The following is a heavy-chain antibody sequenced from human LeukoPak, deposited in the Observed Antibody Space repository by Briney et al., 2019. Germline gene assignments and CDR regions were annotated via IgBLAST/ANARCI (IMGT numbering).Heavy chain of an antibody. V-gene: IGHV4-34*01. J-gene: IGHJ4*02. Sequence: PSETLSLTCAVYGGSFSGYYRSWIRQPPGKGLEWIGEINHSGSTNYNPSLKSRVTISVDTSKNQFSLKLSSVTAADTAVYYCASSRSKLRYFDYWGQGTLVTVSS. D-gene: IGHD1-1*01. CDR2: INHSGST. CDR1: GGSFSGYY. CDR3: ASSRSKLRYFDY.